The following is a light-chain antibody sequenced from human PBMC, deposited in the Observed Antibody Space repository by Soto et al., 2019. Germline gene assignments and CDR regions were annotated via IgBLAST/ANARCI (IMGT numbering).Light chain of an antibody. CDR3: QQYNTFST. CDR1: QSIDSW. V-gene: IGKV1-5*03. Sequence: QMTQSPSTLSVSVGDRVTITCRASQSIDSWLAWYQQKPGKAPNLLIYKASTLETGVPSRFTGSGSGTEFTLTISSLQPDDFATYYCQQYNTFSTFGQGTKVEMK. J-gene: IGKJ1*01. CDR2: KAS.